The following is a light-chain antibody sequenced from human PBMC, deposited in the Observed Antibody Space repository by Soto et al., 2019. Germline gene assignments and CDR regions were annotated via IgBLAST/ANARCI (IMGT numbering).Light chain of an antibody. V-gene: IGLV2-14*01. CDR2: DVS. CDR3: SSYTSSSFYV. CDR1: SSDVGGYNY. Sequence: QSALTQPASVSGSPGQSITISCTGTSSDVGGYNYVSWYQQHPGKAPKLMIYDVSNRPSGVSNRFSGSKSANTASLTISGLRAEDEADYYCSSYTSSSFYVFGTGTKVTVL. J-gene: IGLJ1*01.